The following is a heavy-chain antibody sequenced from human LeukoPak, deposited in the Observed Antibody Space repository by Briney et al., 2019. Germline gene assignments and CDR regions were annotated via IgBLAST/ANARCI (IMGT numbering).Heavy chain of an antibody. CDR3: ARQPEPYCSGGSCYLPHFDY. J-gene: IGHJ4*02. CDR1: GYSFTSYW. CDR2: IYPGDSDT. Sequence: GESLKISCKGSGYSFTSYWIGWVRQMPGKGLEWMGIIYPGDSDTRYSPSFQGQVTISADKSISTAYLQWSSLKASDTAMYYCARQPEPYCSGGSCYLPHFDYWGQGTLVTVSS. V-gene: IGHV5-51*01. D-gene: IGHD2-15*01.